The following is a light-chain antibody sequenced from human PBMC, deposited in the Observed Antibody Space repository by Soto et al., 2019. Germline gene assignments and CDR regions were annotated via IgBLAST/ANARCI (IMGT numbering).Light chain of an antibody. CDR3: QQYSKWPLA. CDR2: GAS. J-gene: IGKJ4*01. CDR1: QSVDRR. V-gene: IGKV3-15*01. Sequence: EVVLTQSPATLSVSPGEGATLSCKASQSVDRRLAWYQQKPGQAPRLLIEGASSRGTDIPARFSGSGSGTEFTLTITSLQSEDFAVYYCQQYSKWPLAFGGGTRVEIK.